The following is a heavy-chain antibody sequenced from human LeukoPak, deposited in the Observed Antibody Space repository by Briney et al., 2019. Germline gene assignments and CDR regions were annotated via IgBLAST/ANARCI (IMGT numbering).Heavy chain of an antibody. CDR1: GYTFTSYA. J-gene: IGHJ3*02. V-gene: IGHV7-4-1*02. CDR3: ATGFGGVIVTSDAFDI. CDR2: TNTNTGNP. D-gene: IGHD3-16*02. Sequence: ASVKVSCKASGYTFTSYAMNWVRQAPGQGLEWMGWTNTNTGNPTYAQGFTGRFVFSLDTSVSTAYLQISSLKAEDTAVYYCATGFGGVIVTSDAFDIWGQGTMVTVSS.